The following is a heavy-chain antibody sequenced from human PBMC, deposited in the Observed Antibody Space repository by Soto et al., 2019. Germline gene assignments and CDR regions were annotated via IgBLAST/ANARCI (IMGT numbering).Heavy chain of an antibody. V-gene: IGHV3-15*01. D-gene: IGHD2-2*01. J-gene: IGHJ3*02. CDR3: TTDCSSTSCYGDGAFQI. Sequence: PGGSLRLSCAASGFTFKDAWMSWVRQAPGKGLEWIGRIKSKYNGETTDYGAPVKGRFSISRDDSKNTLYLQMNSLKTEDTAVYYCTTDCSSTSCYGDGAFQIWGQGTMVTVSS. CDR1: GFTFKDAW. CDR2: IKSKYNGETT.